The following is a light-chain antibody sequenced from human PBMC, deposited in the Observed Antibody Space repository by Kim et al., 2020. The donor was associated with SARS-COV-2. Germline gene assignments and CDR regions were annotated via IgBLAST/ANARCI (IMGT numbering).Light chain of an antibody. J-gene: IGKJ5*01. CDR1: QSVLHSSYNKNY. CDR3: HQYYGRPT. V-gene: IGKV4-1*01. CDR2: GVS. Sequence: IVMTQSPDSLAVFLGERATINCRSNQSVLHSSYNKNYLAWYQHKRGQPPKMLIYGVSTREPGVPDRFSGSGTGTDFTLTISRLQAEDVAVYYCHQYYGRPTFGQGTRLEIK.